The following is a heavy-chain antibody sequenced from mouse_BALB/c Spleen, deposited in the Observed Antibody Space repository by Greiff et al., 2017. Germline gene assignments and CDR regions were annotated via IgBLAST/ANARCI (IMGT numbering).Heavy chain of an antibody. CDR3: TRVMITYYAMDY. D-gene: IGHD2-4*01. CDR2: ISSGGSYT. Sequence: EVKLVESGGGLVKPGGSLKLSCAASGFTFSSYTMSWVRQTPEKRLEWVATISSGGSYTYYPDSVKGRFTISRDNAKNTLYLQMSSLKSEDTAIYYCTRVMITYYAMDYWGQGTSVTVSS. V-gene: IGHV5-6-4*01. CDR1: GFTFSSYT. J-gene: IGHJ4*01.